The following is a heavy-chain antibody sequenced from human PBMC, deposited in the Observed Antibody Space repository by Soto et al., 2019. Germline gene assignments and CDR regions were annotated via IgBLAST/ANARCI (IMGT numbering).Heavy chain of an antibody. J-gene: IGHJ4*02. Sequence: QVQLQESGPGLVKPSQTLSLTCTVSGGSINTGEYYWHWIRQSPGKGLEWIGYIYNSGSTYYNPSLKSRVAISVDRSRNQFSLNLNSVTAADTAVYSCARILSGHPGLPDYWGQGALGTVSS. D-gene: IGHD5-12*01. CDR3: ARILSGHPGLPDY. V-gene: IGHV4-30-4*01. CDR2: IYNSGST. CDR1: GGSINTGEYY.